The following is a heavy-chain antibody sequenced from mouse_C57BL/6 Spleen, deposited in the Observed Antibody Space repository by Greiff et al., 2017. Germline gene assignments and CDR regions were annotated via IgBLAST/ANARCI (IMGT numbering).Heavy chain of an antibody. CDR2: INYDGSST. CDR3: ARASSYGFAY. Sequence: EVKLVESEGGLVQPGSSMKLSCTASGFTFSDYYMAWVRQVPEKGLEWVANINYDGSSTYYLDSLKSRFIISRDNAKNILYLQMSSLKSEDTATYYCARASSYGFAYWGQGTLVTVSA. CDR1: GFTFSDYY. V-gene: IGHV5-16*01. J-gene: IGHJ3*01. D-gene: IGHD1-1*01.